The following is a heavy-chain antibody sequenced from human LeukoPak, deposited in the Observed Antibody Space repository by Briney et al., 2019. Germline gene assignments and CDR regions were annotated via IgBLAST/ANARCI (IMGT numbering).Heavy chain of an antibody. CDR3: ARSYSGYDWDY. V-gene: IGHV3-7*03. Sequence: PGGSLRLSCAASGFTFRNYWMGWVRQAPGKGLEWVANTKPDGSAEYYADSVRGRFTTSRDNANNLLYLQMNSLRAEDTAVYYCARSYSGYDWDYWGQGTLVTVSS. CDR2: TKPDGSAE. CDR1: GFTFRNYW. J-gene: IGHJ4*02. D-gene: IGHD5-12*01.